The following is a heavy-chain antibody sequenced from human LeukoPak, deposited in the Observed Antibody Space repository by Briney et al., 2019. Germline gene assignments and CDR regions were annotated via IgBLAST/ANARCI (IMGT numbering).Heavy chain of an antibody. J-gene: IGHJ3*02. CDR1: GFTFSSYE. CDR3: ARESRYYDILTGYWRDAFDI. Sequence: PGGSLRLSCAASGFTFSSYEMNWVRQAPGKGLEWVSYISSSGSTIYYADSVKGRFTISRDNAKNSLYLQMNSLRAEDTAVYYCARESRYYDILTGYWRDAFDIWGQGTMVTVSS. D-gene: IGHD3-9*01. CDR2: ISSSGSTI. V-gene: IGHV3-48*03.